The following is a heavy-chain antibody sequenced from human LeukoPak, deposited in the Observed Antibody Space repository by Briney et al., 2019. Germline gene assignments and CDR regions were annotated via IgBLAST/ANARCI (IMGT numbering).Heavy chain of an antibody. CDR2: IYNSGST. CDR1: DGSMSSSSYY. CDR3: ARRGSGSYSY. D-gene: IGHD3-10*01. V-gene: IGHV4-39*01. Sequence: PSETLSLTCTVSDGSMSSSSYYWGWIRQPPGQGLEWIGSIYNSGSTYYNPSLKSRVTISVDTSQNQFSLKLSSVTAADTAVYYCARRGSGSYSYWGQGTLVTVSS. J-gene: IGHJ4*02.